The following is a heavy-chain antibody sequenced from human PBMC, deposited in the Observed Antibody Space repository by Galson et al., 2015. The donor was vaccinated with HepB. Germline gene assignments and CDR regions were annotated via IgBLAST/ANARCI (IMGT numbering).Heavy chain of an antibody. CDR3: ARDSYPTVTTLFYYYYYGMDV. J-gene: IGHJ6*02. D-gene: IGHD4-11*01. Sequence: CAISGDSVSSNSAAWNWIRQSPSRGLEWLGRTYYRSRWYNDYAVSVKSRITINPDTSKNQFSLQLNSVTPEDTAVYYCARDSYPTVTTLFYYYYYGMDVWGQGTTVTVSS. CDR1: GDSVSSNSAA. CDR2: TYYRSRWYN. V-gene: IGHV6-1*01.